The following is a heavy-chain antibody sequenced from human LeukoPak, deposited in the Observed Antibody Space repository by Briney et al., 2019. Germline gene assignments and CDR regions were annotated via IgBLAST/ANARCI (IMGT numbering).Heavy chain of an antibody. D-gene: IGHD6-13*01. J-gene: IGHJ4*02. V-gene: IGHV3-30*02. CDR3: AKDILFRQELGAAAGSDY. Sequence: GGSLRLSCAASGFTFNTYGMQWVRQAPGKGLERVAFIRYDGSNKYYADSVKGRFNISRDNSKNTLYLQMNSLRVEDTALYYGAKDILFRQELGAAAGSDYWGQGTLVTVSS. CDR2: IRYDGSNK. CDR1: GFTFNTYG.